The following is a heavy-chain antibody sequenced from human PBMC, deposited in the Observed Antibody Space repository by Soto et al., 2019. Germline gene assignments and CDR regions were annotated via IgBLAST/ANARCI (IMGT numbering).Heavy chain of an antibody. Sequence: QVQLVQSGAEVKKPGASVKVSCKASGYTFPSYGISWVRQAPGQGLEWMGWISAYNGNTKYAQKLQGRVTMTTETSTSTACMELRRLRSDDTDVYYCARDLGGSYYAPVDYWGQGTLVTVSS. D-gene: IGHD1-26*01. J-gene: IGHJ4*02. V-gene: IGHV1-18*01. CDR3: ARDLGGSYYAPVDY. CDR1: GYTFPSYG. CDR2: ISAYNGNT.